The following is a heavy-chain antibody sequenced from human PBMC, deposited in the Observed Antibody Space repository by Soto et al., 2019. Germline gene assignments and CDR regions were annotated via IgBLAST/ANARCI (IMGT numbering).Heavy chain of an antibody. D-gene: IGHD4-17*01. V-gene: IGHV1-3*01. CDR3: VRDGWVTMRHFAF. Sequence: GASVKVSFKASGFVFKDYAFHWVRQAPGQRPEWVGWINADSTDSKYSQKFQGRVTITRDTSATTVYMELNSLRFEDTAVYYCVRDGWVTMRHFAFWGQGTMVTV. J-gene: IGHJ3*01. CDR2: INADSTDS. CDR1: GFVFKDYA.